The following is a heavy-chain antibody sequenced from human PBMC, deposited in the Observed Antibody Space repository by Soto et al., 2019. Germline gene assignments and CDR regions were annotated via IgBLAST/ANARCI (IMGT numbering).Heavy chain of an antibody. D-gene: IGHD3-22*01. V-gene: IGHV5-10-1*01. J-gene: IGHJ4*02. Sequence: GESLKISCKRSGYSFAVYWITWVRQKPGKGVEWMGRIDPSDSQTYYSPSFRGHVTISVTKSITTVFLQWSSLRASDTAMYYCARQIYDSDTGPNFQYYFDSWGQGTPVTVSS. CDR3: ARQIYDSDTGPNFQYYFDS. CDR2: IDPSDSQT. CDR1: GYSFAVYW.